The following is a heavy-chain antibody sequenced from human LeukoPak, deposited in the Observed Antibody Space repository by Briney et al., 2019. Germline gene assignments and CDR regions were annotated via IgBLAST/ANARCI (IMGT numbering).Heavy chain of an antibody. V-gene: IGHV4-59*01. CDR2: IYYSGST. J-gene: IGHJ3*02. Sequence: SETLSLTCTASGGSISSYYWSWIRQPPGKGLEWIGYIYYSGSTNYNPSLKSRVTISVDTSKNQFSLKLSSVTAADTAVYYCAREDSADAFDIWGQGTMVTVSS. CDR1: GGSISSYY. CDR3: AREDSADAFDI.